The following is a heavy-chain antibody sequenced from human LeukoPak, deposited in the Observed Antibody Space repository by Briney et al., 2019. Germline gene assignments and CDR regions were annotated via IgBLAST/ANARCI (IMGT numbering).Heavy chain of an antibody. Sequence: EASVKVSCKASGYTFTSYSFSWVRQAPGQGLEWMGWISAYNANTDYAQKVQGRVTMTTDTSTSPAYMELRSLRSDDTAMYYCVRDRYCSSSSCNPAARGYFLYWGQGTLVTVSS. V-gene: IGHV1-18*01. D-gene: IGHD2-2*01. CDR2: ISAYNANT. J-gene: IGHJ1*01. CDR1: GYTFTSYS. CDR3: VRDRYCSSSSCNPAARGYFLY.